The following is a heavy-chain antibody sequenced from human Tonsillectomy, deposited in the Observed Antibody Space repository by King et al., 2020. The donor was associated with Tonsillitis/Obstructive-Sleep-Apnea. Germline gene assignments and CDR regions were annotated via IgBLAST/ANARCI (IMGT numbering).Heavy chain of an antibody. D-gene: IGHD3-16*01. J-gene: IGHJ4*02. Sequence: VQLVESGGGLVQPGGSLRLSCAASGFTFSSYSMSWVRQAPGKGLEWVSGISSSGGNTYDADSAKGRFTISRDNSKNTLLLQMNSLRAEDTAVYYCATHRGDHTTPFDFWGQGTLVTVSS. V-gene: IGHV3-23*04. CDR3: ATHRGDHTTPFDF. CDR1: GFTFSSYS. CDR2: ISSSGGNT.